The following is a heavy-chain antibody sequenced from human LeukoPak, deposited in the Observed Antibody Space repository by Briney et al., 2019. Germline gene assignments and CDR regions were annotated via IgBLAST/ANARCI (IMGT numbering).Heavy chain of an antibody. D-gene: IGHD2-15*01. CDR2: INHSGST. V-gene: IGHV4-34*01. CDR3: ARGGGYCSGGSCSELDY. CDR1: GGSLSGYY. J-gene: IGHJ4*02. Sequence: PSETLSLTCAVYGGSLSGYYWSWIRQPPGKGLEWIGEINHSGSTNYNPSLKSRVTISVDTSKNQFSLKLSSVTAADTAVYYCARGGGYCSGGSCSELDYWGQGTLVTVSS.